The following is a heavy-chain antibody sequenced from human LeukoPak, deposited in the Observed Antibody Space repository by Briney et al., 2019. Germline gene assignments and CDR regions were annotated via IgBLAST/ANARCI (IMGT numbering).Heavy chain of an antibody. Sequence: ASVKVSCKASGYTFTSYGISWVRQAPGQGLEWMGWISAYNGNTNYAQKLQGRVTMTTDTSTSTAYMELRSLRSDDTAVYYCARAGYCSSTSCQAGFEDYWGQGTLVTVSS. J-gene: IGHJ4*02. CDR3: ARAGYCSSTSCQAGFEDY. CDR2: ISAYNGNT. CDR1: GYTFTSYG. D-gene: IGHD2-2*03. V-gene: IGHV1-18*01.